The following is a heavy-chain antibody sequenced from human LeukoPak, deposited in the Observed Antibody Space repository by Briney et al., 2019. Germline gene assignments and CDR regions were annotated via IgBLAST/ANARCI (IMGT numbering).Heavy chain of an antibody. CDR3: ARVRITMIVVVITLDFDY. CDR2: INPSGGST. CDR1: GYTFTSYY. J-gene: IGHJ4*02. Sequence: ASVKVSCKASGYTFTSYYMHWVRQAPGQGLEWMGIINPSGGSTSYAQKFQGRVTMTRGTSTSTVYMELSSLRPEDTAVYYCARVRITMIVVVITLDFDYWGQGTLVTVSS. D-gene: IGHD3-22*01. V-gene: IGHV1-46*01.